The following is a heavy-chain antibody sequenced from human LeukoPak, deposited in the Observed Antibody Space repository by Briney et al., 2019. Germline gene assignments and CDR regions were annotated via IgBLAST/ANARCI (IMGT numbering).Heavy chain of an antibody. CDR3: ARGRIVATITFGQWGDAFDI. Sequence: GGSLRLSCAASGCTFSSYEMNWVRHAPGKGLDGVSYISSSGSTIHYADSVKGRFTISRDNAKNSLYLQMNSLRAEDTAVYYCARGRIVATITFGQWGDAFDIWGQGTMVTVSS. D-gene: IGHD5-12*01. J-gene: IGHJ3*02. CDR2: ISSSGSTI. V-gene: IGHV3-48*03. CDR1: GCTFSSYE.